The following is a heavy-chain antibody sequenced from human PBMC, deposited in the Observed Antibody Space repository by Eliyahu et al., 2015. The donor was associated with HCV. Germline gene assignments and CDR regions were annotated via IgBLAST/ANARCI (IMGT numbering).Heavy chain of an antibody. D-gene: IGHD1-1*01. CDR3: ARTGNWKVLYFDL. Sequence: QVQLQESGPGLXKPSQTLSLTCXVXGXSISTGRYFWSWVRPSAGKGLEWIGRIYTTGSTDYNPSLMSRVTLSLDASTNQFSLKLTSVTAADTAVYYCARTGNWKVLYFDLWGRGALVTVSS. J-gene: IGHJ2*01. CDR1: GXSISTGRYF. V-gene: IGHV4-61*02. CDR2: IYTTGST.